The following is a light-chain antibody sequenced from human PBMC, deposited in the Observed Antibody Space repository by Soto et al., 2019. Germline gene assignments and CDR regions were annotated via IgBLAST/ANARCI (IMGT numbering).Light chain of an antibody. Sequence: QMTQTPSSVSASVGDRVTTTCRASERIGSGLAWYQQKPGKAQKLLFYGASNLKGEIPSRFSGSGSGTEFALPISSLLPEDCATYYCQLTYSFPHTFAGGTKVEIK. V-gene: IGKV1-12*01. CDR3: QLTYSFPHT. J-gene: IGKJ4*01. CDR1: ERIGSG. CDR2: GAS.